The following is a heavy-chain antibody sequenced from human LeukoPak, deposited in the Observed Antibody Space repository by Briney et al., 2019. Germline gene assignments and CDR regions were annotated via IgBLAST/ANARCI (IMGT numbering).Heavy chain of an antibody. CDR1: GFPLTTSEVC. J-gene: IGHJ4*02. D-gene: IGHD1-26*01. CDR3: ARMRRDSGRSHSFDF. Sequence: SGPTLVNPTQTLTLTCTFSGFPLTTSEVCVSWIRQPPGKPLEWLARIDWDNDKFYSTSLKTRLTISKDTPKNQEVLTMTNMDPVDTATYYCARMRRDSGRSHSFDFWGQGTLVTVSS. V-gene: IGHV2-70*17. CDR2: IDWDNDK.